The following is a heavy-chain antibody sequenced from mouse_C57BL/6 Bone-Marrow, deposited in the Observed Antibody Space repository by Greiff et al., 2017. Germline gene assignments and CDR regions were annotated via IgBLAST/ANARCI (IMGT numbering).Heavy chain of an antibody. V-gene: IGHV14-1*01. D-gene: IGHD2-3*01. CDR1: GFNIKDYY. J-gene: IGHJ1*03. CDR2: IDPEDGDT. Sequence: VQLKQSGAELVRPGASVKLSCTASGFNIKDYYMHWVKQRPEQGLEWIGRIDPEDGDTEYAPKFPGKATMTADTSSNTAYLQLSSLTSEDTAFYYCTTPFYDGYSRWYFDVWGTGTTVTVSS. CDR3: TTPFYDGYSRWYFDV.